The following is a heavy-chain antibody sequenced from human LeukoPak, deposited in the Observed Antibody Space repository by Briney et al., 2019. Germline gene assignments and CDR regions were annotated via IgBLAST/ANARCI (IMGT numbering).Heavy chain of an antibody. CDR3: ARGGAARLHFQD. CDR1: GGSISTYY. CDR2: IYHSGST. D-gene: IGHD6-6*01. V-gene: IGHV4-59*01. Sequence: SETLSLTCTVSGGSISTYYWNWIRQPPGKGLEWIGYIYHSGSTNYNPSLQSRVTISVDTSKNQFSLNLNSVTAADTAVYYCARGGAARLHFQDWGQGTLVTVSS. J-gene: IGHJ1*01.